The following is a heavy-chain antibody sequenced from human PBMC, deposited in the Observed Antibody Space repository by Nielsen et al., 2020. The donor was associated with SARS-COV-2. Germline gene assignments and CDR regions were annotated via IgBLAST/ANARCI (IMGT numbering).Heavy chain of an antibody. CDR1: GYTFTSYY. CDR2: INPSGGSA. Sequence: ASVKVSCKASGYTFTSYYMHWVRQAPGQGLEWMGIINPSGGSASYAQKFQGRVTMTRDTSTSTAYMELRSLRSDDTAVYYCAREAMLGGFDPWGQGTLVTVSS. V-gene: IGHV1-46*01. D-gene: IGHD2-8*01. CDR3: AREAMLGGFDP. J-gene: IGHJ5*02.